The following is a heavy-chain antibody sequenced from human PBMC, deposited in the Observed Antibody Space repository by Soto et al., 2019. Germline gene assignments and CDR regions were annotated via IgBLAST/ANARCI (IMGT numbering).Heavy chain of an antibody. Sequence: QLQLQESGPGPGKPSETLSLTCVVSGVSVTSYTWSWVRQPASKGLEWIGRVLSSVSATYSPAIKSRVRIAMDTPENRVSLKLDSVTAADAGVYYCTRDGMTTGDTWGPGTLVTVSS. CDR2: VLSSVSA. V-gene: IGHV4-4*07. CDR3: TRDGMTTGDT. CDR1: GVSVTSYT. J-gene: IGHJ4*02. D-gene: IGHD2-21*02.